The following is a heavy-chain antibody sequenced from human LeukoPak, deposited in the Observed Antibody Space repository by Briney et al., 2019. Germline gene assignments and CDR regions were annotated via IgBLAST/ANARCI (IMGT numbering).Heavy chain of an antibody. Sequence: ASVKVSCKASGYTFTGYYMHWVRQAPGQGLGWMGRINPNSGGTNYAQKFQGRVTMTRDTSISTAYLQWSSLKASDTAMYYCARRSGSGWHAMDYWGQGTLVTVSS. CDR3: ARRSGSGWHAMDY. CDR2: INPNSGGT. V-gene: IGHV1-2*06. CDR1: GYTFTGYY. D-gene: IGHD6-19*01. J-gene: IGHJ4*02.